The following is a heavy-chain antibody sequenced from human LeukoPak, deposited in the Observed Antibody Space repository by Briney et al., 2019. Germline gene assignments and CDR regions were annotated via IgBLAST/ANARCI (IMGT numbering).Heavy chain of an antibody. J-gene: IGHJ5*01. CDR1: GFPFSDYY. V-gene: IGHV3-11*01. CDR3: ARSALYSYGYWFDS. D-gene: IGHD5-18*01. Sequence: GGSLRLSCAASGFPFSDYYMSWIRQAPGKGLEWVSYMSTSGTAIYYADSVKGRFTISRDNAKNSLYLQMNSLRAEDTAVYYCARSALYSYGYWFDSWGQGTLVSVSS. CDR2: MSTSGTAI.